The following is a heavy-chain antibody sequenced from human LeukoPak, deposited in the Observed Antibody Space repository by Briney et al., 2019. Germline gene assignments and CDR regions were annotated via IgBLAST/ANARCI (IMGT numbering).Heavy chain of an antibody. Sequence: KPSETLSLTCTVSGYSISSGYYWGWIRQPPGKGLEWIGSIYHSGSTYYNPSLKSRVTISVDTSKNQFSLKLSSVTAADTAVYYCARDAFPTEAYYYGSGSYYGFDYWGQGTLVTVSS. V-gene: IGHV4-38-2*02. CDR2: IYHSGST. CDR1: GYSISSGYY. CDR3: ARDAFPTEAYYYGSGSYYGFDY. D-gene: IGHD3-10*01. J-gene: IGHJ4*02.